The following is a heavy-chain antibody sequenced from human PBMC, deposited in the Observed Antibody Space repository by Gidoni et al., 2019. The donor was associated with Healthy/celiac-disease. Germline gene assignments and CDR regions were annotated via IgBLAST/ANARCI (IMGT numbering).Heavy chain of an antibody. CDR2: IKQDGSEK. CDR1: GFTFSSYW. CDR3: ARRWPYYDILTGYYSWYFDL. Sequence: EVQLVESGGGLVQPGGSLRLSCAASGFTFSSYWMSWVRQAPGKGLEWVANIKQDGSEKYYVDSVKGRFTISRDNAKNSLYLQMNSLRAEDTAVYYCARRWPYYDILTGYYSWYFDLWGRGTLVTVSS. J-gene: IGHJ2*01. V-gene: IGHV3-7*03. D-gene: IGHD3-9*01.